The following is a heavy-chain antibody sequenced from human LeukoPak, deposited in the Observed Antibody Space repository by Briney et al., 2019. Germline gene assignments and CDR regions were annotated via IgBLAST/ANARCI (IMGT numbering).Heavy chain of an antibody. D-gene: IGHD2-21*02. Sequence: SETLSLTCTVSDGSISSYYWSWIRQPPGKGLEWIGYIYYSGNTNSNPSLKSRDTISVDTSKNQFSLKLSSVTAADTAVYYCAIFTDYYFDYWGQGTLVTVSS. CDR1: DGSISSYY. V-gene: IGHV4-59*01. CDR2: IYYSGNT. J-gene: IGHJ4*02. CDR3: AIFTDYYFDY.